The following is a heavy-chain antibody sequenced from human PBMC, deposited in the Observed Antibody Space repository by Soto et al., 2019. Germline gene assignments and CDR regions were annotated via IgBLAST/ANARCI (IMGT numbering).Heavy chain of an antibody. V-gene: IGHV3-48*02. Sequence: EVQLVESGGGLVQPGGSLRLSCAASGFTFSSHSMNWVRQAPGKGLEWVSYISGSSNTINYADSVKGRFTISSDNAKNSLDLRMHGLRDEDTAVYYCARGRELEPAWWRPIWGQGTMGPVSS. CDR1: GFTFSSHS. J-gene: IGHJ3*02. CDR3: ARGRELEPAWWRPI. CDR2: ISGSSNTI. D-gene: IGHD2-8*02.